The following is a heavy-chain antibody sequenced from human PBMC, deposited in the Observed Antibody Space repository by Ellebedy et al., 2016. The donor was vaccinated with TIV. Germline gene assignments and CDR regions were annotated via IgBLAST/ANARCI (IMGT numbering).Heavy chain of an antibody. CDR2: IGNDGTLT. J-gene: IGHJ4*02. Sequence: GESLKISXVGSGLTFSRYTMHWVRQAAGKGLERVALIGNDGTLTHNADSVKGRFTISRDNSKNTVYLQMNSLRVEDTAVYFCARDVGRIGDDSWGQGTLVTVSS. CDR3: ARDVGRIGDDS. D-gene: IGHD3-16*01. V-gene: IGHV3-30-3*01. CDR1: GLTFSRYT.